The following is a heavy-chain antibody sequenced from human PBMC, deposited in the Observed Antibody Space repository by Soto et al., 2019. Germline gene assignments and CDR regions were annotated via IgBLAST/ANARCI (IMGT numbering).Heavy chain of an antibody. CDR1: GFTFSSYG. Sequence: QVQLVESGGGVVQPGRSLRLSCAASGFTFSSYGMHWVRQAPGKGLEWVAVIWYDGSNKYYADSVKGRFTISRDNSKNTLYLQMNSLRAEDTAVYYCARDQSFSGDFWSGYFHSDPPNGLFDIWGQGTMVTVSS. D-gene: IGHD3-3*01. V-gene: IGHV3-33*01. CDR3: ARDQSFSGDFWSGYFHSDPPNGLFDI. J-gene: IGHJ3*02. CDR2: IWYDGSNK.